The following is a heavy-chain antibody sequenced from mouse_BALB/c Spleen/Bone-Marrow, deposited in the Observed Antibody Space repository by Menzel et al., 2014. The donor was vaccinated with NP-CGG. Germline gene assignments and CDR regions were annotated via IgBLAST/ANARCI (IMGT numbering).Heavy chain of an antibody. CDR2: INPINGDT. D-gene: IGHD2-3*01. V-gene: IGHV1-18*01. Sequence: VQLQQSGPELVKPGASVKMSCKASGYIFTDYYMQWVKQSPGQGLEWIGDINPINGDTFYNQKFKGKATLTVDRSSSTAYMQLDSLTSDDPAVYDCAMGMRLFWDFDVWGAGTTVTVSS. J-gene: IGHJ1*01. CDR3: AMGMRLFWDFDV. CDR1: GYIFTDYY.